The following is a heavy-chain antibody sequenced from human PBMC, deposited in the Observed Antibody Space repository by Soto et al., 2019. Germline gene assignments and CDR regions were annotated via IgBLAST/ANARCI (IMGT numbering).Heavy chain of an antibody. CDR2: IIPILGIA. D-gene: IGHD1-1*01. CDR3: ARESYTNWNDGPHLHYYYYGMDV. CDR1: GGTFIRYT. V-gene: IGHV1-69*04. Sequence: ASVNVSCQASGGTFIRYTISWVRQAPGQGLEWMGRIIPILGIANYAQKFQGRVTITADKSTSTAYMELSSLRSEDTAVYYCARESYTNWNDGPHLHYYYYGMDVWGQGTTVTVSS. J-gene: IGHJ6*02.